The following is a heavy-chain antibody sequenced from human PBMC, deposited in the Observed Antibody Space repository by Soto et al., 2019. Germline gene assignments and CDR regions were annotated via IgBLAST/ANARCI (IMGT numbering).Heavy chain of an antibody. Sequence: QVQLQQWGAGLLKPSETLSLTCAVYGGSFSGYYWSWIRQPPGKGLEWIGEINHSGSTNYTPSLTSRVTISVDTSKNQFSLKLSSVTAADTAVYYCARGLGYLSYYFDYWGQGTLVTVSS. J-gene: IGHJ4*02. V-gene: IGHV4-34*01. D-gene: IGHD6-13*01. CDR3: ARGLGYLSYYFDY. CDR2: INHSGST. CDR1: GGSFSGYY.